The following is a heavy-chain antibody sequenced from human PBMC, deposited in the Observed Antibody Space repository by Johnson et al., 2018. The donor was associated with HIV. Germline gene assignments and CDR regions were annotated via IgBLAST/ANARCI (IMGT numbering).Heavy chain of an antibody. Sequence: AHSVESGGGLVQPGASLRLSCAASGFTFSSYDTSWVRQAPGNGLEWVSHIESDGSSTNNANSVTDRFTISRDNAKNSLYLQMNSLRAEYTALYYCARYSGSYYTIAFDIWGQGTMVTVSS. V-gene: IGHV3-23*03. CDR1: GFTFSSYD. CDR2: IESDGSST. D-gene: IGHD1-26*01. J-gene: IGHJ3*02. CDR3: ARYSGSYYTIAFDI.